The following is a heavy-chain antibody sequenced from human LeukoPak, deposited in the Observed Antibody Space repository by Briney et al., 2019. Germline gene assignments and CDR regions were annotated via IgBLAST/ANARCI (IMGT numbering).Heavy chain of an antibody. Sequence: PGGSLRLSCAASGFTFSNYWMHWVRQAPGKGLVWVSRINSDGSGRNYADSVKGRFTISRDNAKNTLYLLMNSLRAEDTAVYCCASASSHRIAAGGDYWGQGTLVTVSS. D-gene: IGHD6-13*01. V-gene: IGHV3-74*01. CDR1: GFTFSNYW. CDR2: INSDGSGR. J-gene: IGHJ4*02. CDR3: ASASSHRIAAGGDY.